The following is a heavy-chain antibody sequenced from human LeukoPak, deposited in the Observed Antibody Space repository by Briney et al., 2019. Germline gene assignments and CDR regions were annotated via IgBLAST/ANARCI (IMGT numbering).Heavy chain of an antibody. Sequence: ASVRVSCKAYGYTFMSHGISWVRQAPGQGLEWMGWISGSSSNTNYAQRLQGRVTMTTDTSTTTAYMELRSLRSDDTAVYYCARATGTWGHDGFDIWGQGTMVTVSS. V-gene: IGHV1-18*01. CDR3: ARATGTWGHDGFDI. J-gene: IGHJ3*02. CDR1: GYTFMSHG. D-gene: IGHD3-16*01. CDR2: ISGSSSNT.